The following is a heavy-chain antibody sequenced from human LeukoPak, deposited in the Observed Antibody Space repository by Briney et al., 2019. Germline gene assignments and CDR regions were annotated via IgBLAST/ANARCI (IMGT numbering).Heavy chain of an antibody. D-gene: IGHD2-2*01. CDR1: GFTFSSYA. CDR2: ISGSGGST. V-gene: IGHV3-23*01. J-gene: IGHJ5*02. CDR3: ARAAGTPTTTSYNWFDP. Sequence: PGGSLRLSCAASGFTFSSYAMSWVRQAPGKGLEWVSAISGSGGSTYYADSVKGRFTISRDNSKNTLYLQMNSLRAEDTAVYYCARAAGTPTTTSYNWFDPWGQGTLVTVSS.